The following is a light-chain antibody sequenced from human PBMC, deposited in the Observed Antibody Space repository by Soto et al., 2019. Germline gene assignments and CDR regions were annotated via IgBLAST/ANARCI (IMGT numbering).Light chain of an antibody. J-gene: IGLJ1*01. V-gene: IGLV2-23*01. Sequence: QSALTQPASVSGSPGQSITISCTGTSSDVGTYNLVSWHQHHPGKAPKLIIYEGSKRPSGVSNRFSGSKSGNTASLTISGLQAEDEADYYCGSWDSSLSAYVFGTGTKVTVL. CDR1: SSDVGTYNL. CDR2: EGS. CDR3: GSWDSSLSAYV.